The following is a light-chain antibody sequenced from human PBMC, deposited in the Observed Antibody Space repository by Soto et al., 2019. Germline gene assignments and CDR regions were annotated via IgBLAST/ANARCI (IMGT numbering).Light chain of an antibody. J-gene: IGKJ1*01. CDR1: QSFSNSF. CDR3: QLYGSSRT. CDR2: GTS. Sequence: EIVLTQSPDTQSLSPGEGAALSSRASQSFSNSFLAWYQQKAGQAPRLLIYGTSNRAIGVPNRFTGSGSGTDSTLTISRLEPEDFAVYYCQLYGSSRTFGPGTKVEVK. V-gene: IGKV3-20*01.